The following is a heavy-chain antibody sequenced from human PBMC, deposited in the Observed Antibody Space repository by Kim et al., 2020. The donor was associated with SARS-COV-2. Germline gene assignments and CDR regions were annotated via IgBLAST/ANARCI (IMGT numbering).Heavy chain of an antibody. Sequence: GGSLRLSCAASGFTFSSYSMNWVRQAPGKGLEWVSYISSSSTIYYADSVKGRFTISRDNAKNSLYLQMSSLRDEDTAVYYCARDKGDCSGGSCPEGYYYYGMDVWGQGTTVTVSS. D-gene: IGHD2-15*01. CDR1: GFTFSSYS. CDR2: ISSSSTI. J-gene: IGHJ6*02. CDR3: ARDKGDCSGGSCPEGYYYYGMDV. V-gene: IGHV3-48*02.